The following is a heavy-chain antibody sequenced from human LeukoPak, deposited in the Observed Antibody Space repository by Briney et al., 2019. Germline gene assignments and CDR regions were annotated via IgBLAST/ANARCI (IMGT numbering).Heavy chain of an antibody. V-gene: IGHV3-30*02. CDR3: AKDGDCSSTSCYGGYY. J-gene: IGHJ4*02. CDR1: GFTFSSYG. D-gene: IGHD2-2*01. CDR2: IRYDGSNK. Sequence: GGSLRLSCAASGFTFSSYGMHWVRQAPGKGLEWVAFIRYDGSNKYYADSVKGRFTISRDNSKNTLYLQMNSLRAEDTAVYYCAKDGDCSSTSCYGGYYWGQGTLVTVSS.